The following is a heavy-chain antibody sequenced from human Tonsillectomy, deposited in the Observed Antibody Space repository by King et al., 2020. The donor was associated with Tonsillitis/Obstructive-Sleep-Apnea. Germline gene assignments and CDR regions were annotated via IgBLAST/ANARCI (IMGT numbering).Heavy chain of an antibody. CDR2: IYYSGST. J-gene: IGHJ4*02. Sequence: QLQLQESGPGLVKPSETLSLTCTVSGGSISSISYYWVWIRQPPGKGLEWIGSIYYSGSTYYNPSLKSRATISVDTSKNQFSLTLNSVTAADTALYFCARDPGADYWGQGTLVTVSS. V-gene: IGHV4-39*01. CDR3: ARDPGADY. CDR1: GGSISSISYY.